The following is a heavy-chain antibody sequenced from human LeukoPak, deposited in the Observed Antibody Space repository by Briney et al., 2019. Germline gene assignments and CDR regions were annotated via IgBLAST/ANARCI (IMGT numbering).Heavy chain of an antibody. CDR1: GGSISSGGYY. CDR3: ARDSLAAAGRYYYYYGMDV. V-gene: IGHV4-31*03. CDR2: IYYSGST. J-gene: IGHJ6*02. D-gene: IGHD6-13*01. Sequence: PSETLSLTCTVSGGSISSGGYYWSWIRQHPGKGLEWIGYIYYSGSTYYNPSLKSRVTISVDTSKNQFSLKLSSVTAADTAVYYCARDSLAAAGRYYYYYGMDVWGQGTTVTVSS.